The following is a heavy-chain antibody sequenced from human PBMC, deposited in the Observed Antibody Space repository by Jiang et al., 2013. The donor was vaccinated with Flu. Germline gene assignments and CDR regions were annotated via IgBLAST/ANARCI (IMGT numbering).Heavy chain of an antibody. CDR2: SSLSFGTA. V-gene: IGHV1-69*01. Sequence: SGGTFSSYAISWVRQAPGQGLEWMEGSSLSFGTANYAQKFQGRVTITADESTSTAYMELSSLRSEDTAVYYCARDRFGGALATVVTLDYWGQGTLVTVSS. J-gene: IGHJ4*02. CDR1: GGTFSSYA. D-gene: IGHD4-23*01. CDR3: ARDRFGGALATVVTLDY.